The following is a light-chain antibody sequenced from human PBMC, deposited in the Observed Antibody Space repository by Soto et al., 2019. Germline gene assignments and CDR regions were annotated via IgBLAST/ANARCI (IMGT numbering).Light chain of an antibody. CDR2: SNN. V-gene: IGLV1-44*01. Sequence: QSVLTQPPSASGTPGQRVTISCSGSSPNIGGNTVNWYQQFPGTAPKLLIYSNNQRPSGVPDRFSGAKSGPSASLAISGLQSEDEADYYCAAWDDSLSGYVFGTGTKLTVL. CDR3: AAWDDSLSGYV. J-gene: IGLJ1*01. CDR1: SPNIGGNT.